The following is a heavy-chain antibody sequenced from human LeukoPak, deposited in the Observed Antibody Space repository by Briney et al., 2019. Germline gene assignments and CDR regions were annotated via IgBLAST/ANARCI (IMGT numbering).Heavy chain of an antibody. Sequence: ASVKVSCKASGFTFTSYGISWVRQAPGQGLEWMGWISVYNGNTNYAQKLQGRVTMTTDTPTSTAYMELRSLRSDDTAVYYCVRDLKRSRARWENLGFDPWGQGTLVTVSS. D-gene: IGHD1-26*01. J-gene: IGHJ5*02. CDR2: ISVYNGNT. CDR3: VRDLKRSRARWENLGFDP. CDR1: GFTFTSYG. V-gene: IGHV1-18*01.